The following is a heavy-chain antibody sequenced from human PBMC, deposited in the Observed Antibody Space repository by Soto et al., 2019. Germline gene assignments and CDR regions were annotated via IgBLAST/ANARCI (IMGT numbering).Heavy chain of an antibody. V-gene: IGHV3-11*01. Sequence: QVQLVESGGGLVKPGGSLRLSCAASGFTFSDYYMSWIRQAPGKGLEWVSYISSSGSTIYYTDSVKGRFTISRDNAKNSLYLQMDSLRAEDTAVYYCARVASSSWYLRGLSHAFDIWGQGTMVTVSS. CDR3: ARVASSSWYLRGLSHAFDI. CDR2: ISSSGSTI. J-gene: IGHJ3*02. CDR1: GFTFSDYY. D-gene: IGHD6-13*01.